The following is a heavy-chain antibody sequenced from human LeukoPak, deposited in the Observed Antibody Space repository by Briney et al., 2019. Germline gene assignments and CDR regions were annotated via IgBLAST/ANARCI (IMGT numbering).Heavy chain of an antibody. D-gene: IGHD4-17*01. CDR1: GGSISSGGYY. CDR3: ARRFGDYLWDY. CDR2: IYYSGST. Sequence: SQTLSLTCTVSGGSISSGGYYSSWIRQHPGKGLEWIGYIYYSGSTYYNPSLKSRVTISVDTSKNQFSLKLSSVTAADTAVYHCARRFGDYLWDYWGQGTLVTVSS. J-gene: IGHJ4*02. V-gene: IGHV4-31*03.